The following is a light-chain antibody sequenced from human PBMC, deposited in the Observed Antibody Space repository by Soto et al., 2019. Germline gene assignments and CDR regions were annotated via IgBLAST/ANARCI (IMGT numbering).Light chain of an antibody. CDR1: QSVSSSY. Sequence: EFVLTQSPGTLSLSPGERATLSCRASQSVSSSYLAWYQQKPGQAPRLLIYGASSRAAGIPDRFSGSGSGTDFTLTISRLEPEDFAVYYCQQYGSWTFGQGTKVDIK. CDR2: GAS. J-gene: IGKJ1*01. V-gene: IGKV3-20*01. CDR3: QQYGSWT.